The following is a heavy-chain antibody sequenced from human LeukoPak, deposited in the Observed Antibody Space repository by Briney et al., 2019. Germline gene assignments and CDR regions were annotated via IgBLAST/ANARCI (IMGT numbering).Heavy chain of an antibody. Sequence: GGSLRLSCVASGLTFRNVWMSWVRQAPGKGLEWVGRVKSNPDEGTTDYAAPVKGRFTISRDDSKNNQYLEMDSLKTEDTAVYFCTTGGGGTYSSDFWGQGTLVTVSS. CDR3: TTGGGGTYSSDF. CDR2: VKSNPDEGTT. CDR1: GLTFRNVW. D-gene: IGHD1-26*01. J-gene: IGHJ4*02. V-gene: IGHV3-15*01.